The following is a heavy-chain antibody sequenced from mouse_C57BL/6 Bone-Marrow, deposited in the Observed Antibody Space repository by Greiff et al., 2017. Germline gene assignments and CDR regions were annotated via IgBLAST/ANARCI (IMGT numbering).Heavy chain of an antibody. Sequence: QVQLKPSGAELVRPGSSVKLSCKASGYTFTRYWMDWVKQRPGQGLEWIGNIYPSDSVTHYNQKFKDKATLTVDKSSSTAYMQLSSLTSEDSAVYYCARNYYGSIAWFAYWGQGTLVTVSA. CDR2: IYPSDSVT. CDR3: ARNYYGSIAWFAY. V-gene: IGHV1-61*01. J-gene: IGHJ3*01. D-gene: IGHD1-1*01. CDR1: GYTFTRYW.